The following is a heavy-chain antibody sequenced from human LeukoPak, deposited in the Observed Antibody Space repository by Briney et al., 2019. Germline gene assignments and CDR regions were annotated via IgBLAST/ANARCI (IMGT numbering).Heavy chain of an antibody. V-gene: IGHV3-73*01. CDR1: GFTFSGFI. D-gene: IGHD3-10*01. CDR2: VTSKTNSYAT. J-gene: IGHJ3*02. Sequence: GGSLRLSCAASGFTFSGFIIQWVRQAPGKGLEWIGRVTSKTNSYATAYAASVKGMFTVSRDDSKKTAYLQMNSLKTEDTAVYYCAAGITLVRGGTFDIWGQGTMVIVSS. CDR3: AAGITLVRGGTFDI.